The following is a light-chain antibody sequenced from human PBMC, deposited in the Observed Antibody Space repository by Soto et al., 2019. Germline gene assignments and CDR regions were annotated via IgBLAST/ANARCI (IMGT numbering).Light chain of an antibody. Sequence: DIPMTQSPSFLSASVGDRVTITCRASQGIRKSLAWYQHKPGKVPKLLIYAASTLYSGVSSRFSGSGSGTDFTLTIGSLQPEDVAVYYCQKHSSVPFTFGGGTKVEIK. CDR3: QKHSSVPFT. CDR2: AAS. CDR1: QGIRKS. J-gene: IGKJ4*01. V-gene: IGKV1-27*01.